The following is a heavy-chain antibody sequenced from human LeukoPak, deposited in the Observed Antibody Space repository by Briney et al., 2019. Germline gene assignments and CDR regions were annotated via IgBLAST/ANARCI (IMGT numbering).Heavy chain of an antibody. CDR3: ARPTLPYYDSTGFYAAFDI. CDR1: GYSFISYW. D-gene: IGHD3-22*01. J-gene: IGHJ3*02. Sequence: GESLKISCKGSGYSFISYWIGWVRQMPGKGLEWMGIIYPGDSDTRYSPSFQGQVTISADKSISTAYLQWSSLKASDTAMYFCARPTLPYYDSTGFYAAFDIWGQGTMVTVSS. CDR2: IYPGDSDT. V-gene: IGHV5-51*01.